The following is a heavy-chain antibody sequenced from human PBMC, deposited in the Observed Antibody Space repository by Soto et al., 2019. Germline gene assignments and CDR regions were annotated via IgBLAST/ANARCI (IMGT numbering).Heavy chain of an antibody. Sequence: ASVKVSCTASGYTFTTYGIIWVRQAPGQGLEWMGWISAYNGNTNYAQKLQGRVTMTTDTPTSTAYMELRSLRSDDTAVYYCARETTEYSSWFDPWGQGTLVTVSS. CDR2: ISAYNGNT. V-gene: IGHV1-18*01. D-gene: IGHD6-6*01. J-gene: IGHJ5*02. CDR3: ARETTEYSSWFDP. CDR1: GYTFTTYG.